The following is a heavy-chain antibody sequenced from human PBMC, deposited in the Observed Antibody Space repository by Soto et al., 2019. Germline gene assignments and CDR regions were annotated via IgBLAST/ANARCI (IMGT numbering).Heavy chain of an antibody. CDR2: INAGNGNT. CDR1: GYTFSNYG. J-gene: IGHJ2*01. D-gene: IGHD6-19*01. V-gene: IGHV1-3*01. CDR3: ARSGYSSGWYHWYFDF. Sequence: QVHLVQSGAEVKKPGASVKVSCKASGYTFSNYGIHWVRQAPGQRLEWMGWINAGNGNTKYSEKFQGRVTITRDTSASTAYMELSSLRSEDTAVYYCARSGYSSGWYHWYFDFWGRGTLATVSS.